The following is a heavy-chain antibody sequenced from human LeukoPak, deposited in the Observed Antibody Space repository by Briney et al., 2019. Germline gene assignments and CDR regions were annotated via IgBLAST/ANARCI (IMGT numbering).Heavy chain of an antibody. CDR1: GFTFSSYE. V-gene: IGHV3-48*03. Sequence: GGSLRLSCAASGFTFSSYEMNWVRQAPGKGLEWVSYISSSGSTIYYADSVKGRFTISRDNAKNSLYLQMNSLTAEDTAIYYCAKATGTLGNWGQGTLVTVSS. CDR3: AKATGTLGN. CDR2: ISSSGSTI. J-gene: IGHJ4*02. D-gene: IGHD1-1*01.